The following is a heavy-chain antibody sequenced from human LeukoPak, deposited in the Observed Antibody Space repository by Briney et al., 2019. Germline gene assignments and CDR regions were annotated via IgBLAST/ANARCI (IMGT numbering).Heavy chain of an antibody. V-gene: IGHV1-69*06. CDR2: IIPIFGTA. CDR1: GGTFSSYA. D-gene: IGHD6-6*01. CDR3: ARVALSIAARNAFDI. Sequence: GASVKVSCKASGGTFSSYAISWVRQAPGQGLEWMGGIIPIFGTANYARKFQGRVTITADKSTSTAYMELSSLRSEDTAVYYCARVALSIAARNAFDIWGRGTMVTVSS. J-gene: IGHJ3*02.